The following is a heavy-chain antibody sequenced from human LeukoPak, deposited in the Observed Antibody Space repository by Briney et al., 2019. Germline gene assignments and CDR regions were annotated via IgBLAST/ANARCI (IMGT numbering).Heavy chain of an antibody. V-gene: IGHV3-21*01. Sequence: GGSLRLSCAASGFTFSSYSMNWVRQAPGKGLEWVSSISSSSSYIYYADSVKGRFTISRDNAKNSLYLQMNSLRAEDTAVYYCARGSNWNHHPYWFDPWGQGTLVTVSS. J-gene: IGHJ5*02. CDR1: GFTFSSYS. D-gene: IGHD1-1*01. CDR2: ISSSSSYI. CDR3: ARGSNWNHHPYWFDP.